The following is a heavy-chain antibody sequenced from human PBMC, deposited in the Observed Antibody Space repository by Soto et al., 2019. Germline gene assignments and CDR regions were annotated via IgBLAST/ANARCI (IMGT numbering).Heavy chain of an antibody. CDR1: GFTFSSHA. V-gene: IGHV3-23*01. Sequence: GGSLRLSCAASGFTFSSHAMSWVRQAPGKGLEWVSAISGSGGSTYYADSVKGRFTISRDNSKNTLYLQMNSLRAEDTAVYYCAKDREDIRFLEWLSPVCMDVWGQGTTVTVSS. D-gene: IGHD3-3*01. CDR3: AKDREDIRFLEWLSPVCMDV. J-gene: IGHJ6*02. CDR2: ISGSGGST.